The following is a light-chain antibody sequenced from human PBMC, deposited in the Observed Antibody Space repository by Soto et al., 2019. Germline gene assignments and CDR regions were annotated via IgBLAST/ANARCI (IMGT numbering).Light chain of an antibody. CDR2: QNN. J-gene: IGLJ2*01. Sequence: QSVLTQPPSVSGTPGQRVSISCTGSSSNIGAGYDVHWYEHLPGTAPKLLIYQNNNRPSGVPDRFSGSKSGTSASLAITGLQAEDEADYYCQSYDGSLSAVVFGGGTKLTVL. V-gene: IGLV1-40*01. CDR1: SSNIGAGYD. CDR3: QSYDGSLSAVV.